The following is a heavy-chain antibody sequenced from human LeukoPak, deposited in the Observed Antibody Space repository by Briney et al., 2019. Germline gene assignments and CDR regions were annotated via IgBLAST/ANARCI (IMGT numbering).Heavy chain of an antibody. CDR3: ARGSGSYYNEAYFDY. D-gene: IGHD3-10*01. CDR2: IRYDGSNK. V-gene: IGHV3-30*02. Sequence: PGGSLRLSCAASGFTFSSYGMHWVRQAPGKGLEWVAFIRYDGSNKYYADSVKGRFTISRDNAKNSLYLQMNSLRAEDTAVYYCARGSGSYYNEAYFDYWGQGTLVTVSS. J-gene: IGHJ4*02. CDR1: GFTFSSYG.